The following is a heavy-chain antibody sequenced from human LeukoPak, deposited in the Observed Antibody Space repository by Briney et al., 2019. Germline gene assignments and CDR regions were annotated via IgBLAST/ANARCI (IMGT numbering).Heavy chain of an antibody. J-gene: IGHJ4*02. Sequence: ASVKVSCKTSGYSFTDYAIHWVRQAPGQRLEWMGWINVDHGDTEYSQIFRGRVTMTRDISATTAYLELSSLRSEDTAVYYCARGTVATDYWGQGTLVTVSS. V-gene: IGHV1-3*01. CDR3: ARGTVATDY. D-gene: IGHD4-11*01. CDR1: GYSFTDYA. CDR2: INVDHGDT.